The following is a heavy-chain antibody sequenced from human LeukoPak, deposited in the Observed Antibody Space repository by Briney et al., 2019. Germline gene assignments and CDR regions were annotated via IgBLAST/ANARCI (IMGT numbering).Heavy chain of an antibody. V-gene: IGHV4-39*01. Sequence: SETLSLTCGVSGTSLRTGDYYWGWIRQPPGKGLEWIGSIYYSGSTFYNPSLKSRVIISVDTSKNQFSLQLSSVTAADTAVYYCARPRGVVTTNYNIDAFDIWGQGTMVTVSS. J-gene: IGHJ3*02. CDR2: IYYSGST. CDR1: GTSLRTGDYY. CDR3: ARPRGVVTTNYNIDAFDI. D-gene: IGHD2-21*02.